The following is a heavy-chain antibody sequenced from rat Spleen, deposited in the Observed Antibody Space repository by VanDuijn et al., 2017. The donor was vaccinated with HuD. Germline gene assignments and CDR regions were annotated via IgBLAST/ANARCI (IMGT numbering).Heavy chain of an antibody. Sequence: EVLLQESGPGLVKPSQSLSLTCSVIFYSITSSFRWNCIRKFPGNKLEWMGYLNSAGSTYYNPSLRSRISITRDTSKNQFFLQVNSVTTEDTATYYCARWGAAISTPYYVMDAWGQGASVTVSS. CDR2: LNSAGST. D-gene: IGHD1-2*01. CDR1: FYSITSSFR. J-gene: IGHJ4*01. V-gene: IGHV3-3*01. CDR3: ARWGAAISTPYYVMDA.